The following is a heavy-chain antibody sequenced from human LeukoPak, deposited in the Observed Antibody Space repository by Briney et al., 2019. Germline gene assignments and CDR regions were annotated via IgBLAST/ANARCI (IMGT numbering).Heavy chain of an antibody. CDR2: ISGSGAST. Sequence: GGSLRLSCLTSGFTLSTNAMSWVRQAPGKGLEWISGISGSGASTYYADSVKGRFTISRDDTRNTLYLQMNSLRGDDTAVYYCAKDVGKWESLHFFDYWGQGTLVTVSS. V-gene: IGHV3-23*01. D-gene: IGHD1-26*01. CDR3: AKDVGKWESLHFFDY. CDR1: GFTLSTNA. J-gene: IGHJ4*02.